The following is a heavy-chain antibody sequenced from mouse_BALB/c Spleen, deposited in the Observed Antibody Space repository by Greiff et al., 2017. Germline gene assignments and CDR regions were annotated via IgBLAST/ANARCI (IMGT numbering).Heavy chain of an antibody. CDR1: GFTFSSFG. V-gene: IGHV5-17*02. D-gene: IGHD1-1*01. Sequence: EVKLVESGGGLVKPGGSLKLSCAASGFTFSSFGMHWVRQAPEKGLEWVAYISSGSSTIYYADTVKGRFTISRDNPKNTLFLQMTSLRSEDTAMYYCARFGYYGSSPYAMDYWGQGTSVTVSS. CDR2: ISSGSSTI. CDR3: ARFGYYGSSPYAMDY. J-gene: IGHJ4*01.